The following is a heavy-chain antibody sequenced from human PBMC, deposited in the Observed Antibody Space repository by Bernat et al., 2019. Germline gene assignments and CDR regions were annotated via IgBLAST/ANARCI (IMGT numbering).Heavy chain of an antibody. CDR1: GYTFTVYH. J-gene: IGHJ4*02. CDR3: ARDGRTFGLDY. V-gene: IGHV1-2*02. CDR2: TNIKTGGT. Sequence: QVQLVQSGAEVKKPGASVKVSCKASGYTFTVYHLHWVRQAPGQGLEWMGWTNIKTGGTNYAQKFEGRVTMTRDTSISTACMELSRLTSDDTAVYYCARDGRTFGLDYWGQGTLVTVSS. D-gene: IGHD3-16*01.